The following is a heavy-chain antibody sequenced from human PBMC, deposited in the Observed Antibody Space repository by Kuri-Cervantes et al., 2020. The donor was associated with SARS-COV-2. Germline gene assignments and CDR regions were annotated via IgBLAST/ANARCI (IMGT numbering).Heavy chain of an antibody. CDR3: ARGLRYCSGGSCPSGGYYYYGMDV. CDR2: IYYSGST. J-gene: IGHJ6*02. Sequence: SETLSLTCTVSGGSVSSDTYYWSWIRQPPGKGLEWIGYIYYSGSTNYNPSLKSRVTISVDTSKNQFSLKLNSVTAADTAVYYCARGLRYCSGGSCPSGGYYYYGMDVWGQGTTVTVSS. V-gene: IGHV4-61*01. CDR1: GGSVSSDTYY. D-gene: IGHD2-15*01.